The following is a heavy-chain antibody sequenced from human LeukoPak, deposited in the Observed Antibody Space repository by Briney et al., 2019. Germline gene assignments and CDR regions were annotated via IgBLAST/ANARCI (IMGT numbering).Heavy chain of an antibody. CDR2: ISSGGLTI. CDR1: GFTFSTYT. Sequence: QPGGSLRLSCVASGFTFSTYTFNWVRQAPGKGLEWLSYISSGGLTIFYADSVKGRFTISRDNTKNAIYLDMTNLRAEDTAVYYCARDFDYGDYIDFWGQGTFVAVSS. J-gene: IGHJ4*02. V-gene: IGHV3-48*04. D-gene: IGHD4/OR15-4a*01. CDR3: ARDFDYGDYIDF.